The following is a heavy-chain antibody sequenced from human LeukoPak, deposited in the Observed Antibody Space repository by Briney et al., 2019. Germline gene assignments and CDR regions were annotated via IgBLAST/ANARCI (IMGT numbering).Heavy chain of an antibody. CDR1: GYTFTSYG. Sequence: ASVKVSCKASGYTFTSYGISWVRQAPGQGLEWMGWISAYNGNTNYAQKLQGRVTMTTDTSTSTAYMELRSLRSDDTAVYYCAREEFSGSYYLTWHAPNDYWGQGTLVTVSS. J-gene: IGHJ4*02. D-gene: IGHD1-26*01. CDR3: AREEFSGSYYLTWHAPNDY. CDR2: ISAYNGNT. V-gene: IGHV1-18*01.